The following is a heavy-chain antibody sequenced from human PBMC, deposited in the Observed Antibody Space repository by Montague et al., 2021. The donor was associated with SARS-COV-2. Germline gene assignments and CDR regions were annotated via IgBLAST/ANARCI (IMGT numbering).Heavy chain of an antibody. Sequence: PALVKPTQTLTLTCTFSGFSLSTSGMCVSWIRQPPGKALEWLARSDWGDEKYYSTSLKTRLTISKDTSKNQVVLTMTNMDPVDTATYYCARETGTTVSLDYWGQGTLVTVSS. D-gene: IGHD1-7*01. CDR3: ARETGTTVSLDY. V-gene: IGHV2-70*11. CDR2: SDWGDEK. CDR1: GFSLSTSGMC. J-gene: IGHJ4*02.